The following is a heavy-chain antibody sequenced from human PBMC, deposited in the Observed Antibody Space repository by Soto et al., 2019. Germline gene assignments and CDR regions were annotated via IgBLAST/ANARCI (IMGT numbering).Heavy chain of an antibody. CDR1: GGTFSSYA. V-gene: IGHV1-69*01. Sequence: QVQLVQSGAEVKKPGSSVKVTCKASGGTFSSYAISWVRQAPGQGLEWMGGIIPIFGTANYAQKFQGRVTITADESTSTSYMELSSLRSEDTAVYYCARDAITMVWGVAGWFDPWGQGTLVTVSS. D-gene: IGHD3-10*01. CDR3: ARDAITMVWGVAGWFDP. CDR2: IIPIFGTA. J-gene: IGHJ5*02.